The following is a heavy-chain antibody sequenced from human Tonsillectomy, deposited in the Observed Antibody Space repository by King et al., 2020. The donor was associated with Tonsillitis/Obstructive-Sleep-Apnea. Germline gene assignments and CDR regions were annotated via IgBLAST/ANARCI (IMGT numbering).Heavy chain of an antibody. Sequence: VQLQESGPGLVKPSETLSLTCTVSGGSISSSSYYWGWIRQPPGKGLEWIGSIDYSGSTYYNPSLKSRVTISVDTSKNQFSLKLSSVTAADAAVYYCERQLGYCSSTSCYSVYWGQGTLVTVSS. CDR1: GGSISSSSYY. V-gene: IGHV4-39*01. J-gene: IGHJ4*02. D-gene: IGHD2-2*02. CDR3: ERQLGYCSSTSCYSVY. CDR2: IDYSGST.